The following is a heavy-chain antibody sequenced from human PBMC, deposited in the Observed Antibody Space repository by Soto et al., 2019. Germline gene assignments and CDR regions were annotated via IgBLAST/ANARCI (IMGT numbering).Heavy chain of an antibody. V-gene: IGHV3-21*01. CDR1: GFTFSSYS. Sequence: EVQLVESGGGLVKPGGSLRLSCAASGFTFSSYSMNWVRQAPGKGLEWVSSISSSSSYIYYADSVKGRFTISRDNAKNSLYLQMNSLRAEDTAVYYCARDGPSSSWYGIWDYWGQGTLVTVSS. D-gene: IGHD6-13*01. J-gene: IGHJ4*02. CDR3: ARDGPSSSWYGIWDY. CDR2: ISSSSSYI.